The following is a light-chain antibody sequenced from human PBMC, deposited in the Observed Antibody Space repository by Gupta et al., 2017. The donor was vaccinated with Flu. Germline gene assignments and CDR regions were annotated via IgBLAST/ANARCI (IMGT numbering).Light chain of an antibody. CDR3: ALYMRSFSSWV. V-gene: IGLV8-61*01. CDR1: SVSVSTNYY. J-gene: IGLJ3*02. Sequence: QTVVTQEPSFSVSPGGTVTLTCALTSVSVSTNYYPTWYRQTPGQPPHPLIYNTNRRSSGVPDRFSGSILGNKAALTITGAQADDESDYFCALYMRSFSSWVFGGGTKLTVL. CDR2: NTN.